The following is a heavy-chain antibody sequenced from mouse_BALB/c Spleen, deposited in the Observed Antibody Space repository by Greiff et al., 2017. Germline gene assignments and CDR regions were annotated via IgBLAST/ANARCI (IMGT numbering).Heavy chain of an antibody. V-gene: IGHV1-9*01. CDR1: GYTFSSYW. D-gene: IGHD1-1*01. CDR3: ARPHYYGSSYPFAY. Sequence: QVQLQQSGAELMKPGASVKISCKATGYTFSSYWIEWVKQRPGHGLEWIGEILPGSGSTNYNEKFKGKATFTADTSSNTAYMQLSSLTSEDSAVYYCARPHYYGSSYPFAYWGQGTLVTVSA. CDR2: ILPGSGST. J-gene: IGHJ3*01.